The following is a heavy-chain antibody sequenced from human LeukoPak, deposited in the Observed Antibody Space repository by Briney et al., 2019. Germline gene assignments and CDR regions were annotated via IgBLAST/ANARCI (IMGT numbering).Heavy chain of an antibody. CDR2: INPSGGST. D-gene: IGHD3-3*01. CDR1: GYTFTSYY. CDR3: ARGGVIYDSYNWFDP. V-gene: IGHV1-46*01. J-gene: IGHJ5*02. Sequence: ASVKVPCKASGYTFTSYYMHWVRQAPGQGLEWMGIINPSGGSTSYAQKFQGRVTVTRDTSTSTVYMELSSLRSEDTAVYYCARGGVIYDSYNWFDPWGQGTLVTVSS.